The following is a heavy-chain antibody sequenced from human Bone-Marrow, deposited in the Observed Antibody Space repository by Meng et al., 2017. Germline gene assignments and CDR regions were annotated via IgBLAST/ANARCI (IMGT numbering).Heavy chain of an antibody. D-gene: IGHD6-13*01. CDR2: INHSGST. V-gene: IGHV4-34*01. CDR1: GGSFSGYY. CDR3: ARGLYNHIAAAGTFDY. J-gene: IGHJ4*02. Sequence: SETLSLTFAVYGGSFSGYYWSWIRQPPGKGLEWIGEINHSGSTNYNPSLKSRVTISVDTSKNQFSLKLSSVAAADTAVYYCARGLYNHIAAAGTFDYWGQGTLVTVPS.